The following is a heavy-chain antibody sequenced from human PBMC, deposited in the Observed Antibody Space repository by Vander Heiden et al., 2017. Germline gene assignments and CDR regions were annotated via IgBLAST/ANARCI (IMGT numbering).Heavy chain of an antibody. V-gene: IGHV3-7*03. CDR1: SFTFGRYG. Sequence: EVQLVESGGGLVQPGGSLRLSCAASSFTFGRYGMSWVGQAPGKGLEGVANINQDGREKYDVNAVRGRVAISRDNSKNSLFLQMNSLRVEDTALYYCVRELVVGPAEYFDLWGRGTLVTVSS. CDR2: INQDGREK. J-gene: IGHJ2*01. CDR3: VRELVVGPAEYFDL. D-gene: IGHD2-2*01.